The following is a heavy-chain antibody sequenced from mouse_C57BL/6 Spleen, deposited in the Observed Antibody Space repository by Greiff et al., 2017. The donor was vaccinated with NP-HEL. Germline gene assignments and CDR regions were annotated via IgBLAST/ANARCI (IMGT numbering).Heavy chain of an antibody. V-gene: IGHV1-80*01. J-gene: IGHJ4*01. CDR2: IYPGDGDT. CDR1: GYAFSSYW. D-gene: IGHD3-3*01. Sequence: VQLQQSGAELVKPGASVKISCKASGYAFSSYWMNWVKQRPGKGLEWIGQIYPGDGDTNYNGKFKGKATLTADKYSSTAYMQLSSLRAEDSAVYFCARRRDEYYAMDYWGQGTSVTVSS. CDR3: ARRRDEYYAMDY.